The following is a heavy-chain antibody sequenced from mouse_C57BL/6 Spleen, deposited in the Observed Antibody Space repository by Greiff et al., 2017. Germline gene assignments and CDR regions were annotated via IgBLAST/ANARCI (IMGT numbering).Heavy chain of an antibody. V-gene: IGHV1-55*01. J-gene: IGHJ4*01. Sequence: VQLQQPGAELVKPGASVKMSCKASGYTFTSYWITWVKQRPGQGLEWIGDIYPGSGSTNYNEKFKSKATLTVDTSSSTAYMQLSSLTSEDSAVYYCARSPFYYYGSSYEDYYAMDYWGQGTSVTVSS. CDR3: ARSPFYYYGSSYEDYYAMDY. CDR1: GYTFTSYW. CDR2: IYPGSGST. D-gene: IGHD1-1*01.